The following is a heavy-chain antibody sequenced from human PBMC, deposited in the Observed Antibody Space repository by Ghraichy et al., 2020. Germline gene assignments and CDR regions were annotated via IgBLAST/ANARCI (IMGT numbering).Heavy chain of an antibody. CDR1: GFTFDEYA. CDR2: ISWNSGSI. V-gene: IGHV3-9*01. Sequence: GGSLRLSCAASGFTFDEYAMHWVRQAPGKGLEWVSGISWNSGSIAYADSVKGRFTISRDSAKNSLYLQMNSLRAEDTALYYCSKVGGPLTGPFDYWGQGTLVTVSS. D-gene: IGHD3-9*01. CDR3: SKVGGPLTGPFDY. J-gene: IGHJ4*02.